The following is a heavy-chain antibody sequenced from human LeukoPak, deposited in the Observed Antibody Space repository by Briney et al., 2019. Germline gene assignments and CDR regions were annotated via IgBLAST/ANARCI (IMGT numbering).Heavy chain of an antibody. V-gene: IGHV4-59*01. CDR1: GGSISSYY. D-gene: IGHD3-3*01. CDR3: ARGTIFGVVFWFDP. CDR2: IYYSGST. Sequence: SETLSLTCTVSGGSISSYYWSWIRQPPGKGLEWIGYIYYSGSTNYNPSLKSRVTISVDTSKNQFSLKLSSVTAADTAVYYCARGTIFGVVFWFDPWGQGTLVTVSS. J-gene: IGHJ5*02.